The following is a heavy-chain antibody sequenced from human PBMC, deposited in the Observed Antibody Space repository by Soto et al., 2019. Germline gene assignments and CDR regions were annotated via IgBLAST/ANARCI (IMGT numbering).Heavy chain of an antibody. J-gene: IGHJ5*02. V-gene: IGHV1-3*01. Sequence: QVQLVQSGAEVKKPGVSVKVSCKASGYTFTNYAMHWVRQAPGQRLEWMGWINAGNGNAKYSQKFQGRVTITRDTSASTDYMELSSLRSEDTAVYSCAILRYFGEGMGFDPWGQGTLVTVSS. CDR1: GYTFTNYA. CDR3: AILRYFGEGMGFDP. CDR2: INAGNGNA. D-gene: IGHD3-9*01.